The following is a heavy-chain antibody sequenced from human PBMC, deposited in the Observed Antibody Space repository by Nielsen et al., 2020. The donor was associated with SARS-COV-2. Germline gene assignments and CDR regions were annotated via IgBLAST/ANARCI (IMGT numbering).Heavy chain of an antibody. J-gene: IGHJ4*02. Sequence: GESLKISCAASGFTFSSYSMNWVRQAPGKGLEWVSSISSSSSYIYYADSVRGRFSISRDISKNTLYLQMNGLKLEDTAVYSCARDQLYYGSGGFDYWGQGTLVTVSS. CDR1: GFTFSSYS. V-gene: IGHV3-21*01. CDR3: ARDQLYYGSGGFDY. D-gene: IGHD3-10*01. CDR2: ISSSSSYI.